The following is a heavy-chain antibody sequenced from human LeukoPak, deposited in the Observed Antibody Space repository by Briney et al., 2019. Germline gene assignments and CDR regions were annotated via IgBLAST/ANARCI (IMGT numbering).Heavy chain of an antibody. CDR1: GFTFSSYW. D-gene: IGHD1-26*01. CDR3: ARDYSGSYGLDY. Sequence: GLSLRLSCAASGFTFSSYWMHWVRQAPGKGLVGVSRINSDGSSTSYADSVKGRFTISRDNAKNTLYLQMNSLRDEDTAVYYCARDYSGSYGLDYWGQGTLVTVSS. V-gene: IGHV3-74*01. CDR2: INSDGSST. J-gene: IGHJ4*02.